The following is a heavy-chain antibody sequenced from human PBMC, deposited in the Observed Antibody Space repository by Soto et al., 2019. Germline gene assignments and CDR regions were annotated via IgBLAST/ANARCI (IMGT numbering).Heavy chain of an antibody. CDR2: IVGSGGNT. V-gene: IGHV3-23*01. D-gene: IGHD2-2*01. J-gene: IGHJ6*02. Sequence: GGSLRLSCAASGFTFSSYAMNWVRQNPGKGLEWVSGIVGSGGNTYYADSVKGRFTISRDNSKNTLYLQMNSLRAEDTAVYHCAKDRVSSSFYAYYGMDVWGQGTTVTVSS. CDR1: GFTFSSYA. CDR3: AKDRVSSSFYAYYGMDV.